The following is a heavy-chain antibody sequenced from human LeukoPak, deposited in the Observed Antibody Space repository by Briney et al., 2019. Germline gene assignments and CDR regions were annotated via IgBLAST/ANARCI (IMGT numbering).Heavy chain of an antibody. CDR3: ARMGAMVRGVIIRGEADY. V-gene: IGHV3-30-3*01. CDR1: GFTFSSYA. Sequence: GGSLRLSCAASGFTFSSYAMHWVRQAPGKGLEWVAVISYDGSNKYYADSVKGRFTISRDNSKNTLYLQMNSLRAEDTAVYYCARMGAMVRGVIIRGEADYWGQGTLVTVSS. CDR2: ISYDGSNK. D-gene: IGHD3-10*01. J-gene: IGHJ4*02.